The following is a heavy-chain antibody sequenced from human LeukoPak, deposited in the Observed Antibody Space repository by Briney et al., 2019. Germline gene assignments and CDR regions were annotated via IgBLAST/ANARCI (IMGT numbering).Heavy chain of an antibody. D-gene: IGHD3-22*01. V-gene: IGHV3-30*03. J-gene: IGHJ2*01. CDR1: GFTFSSYG. Sequence: GGSLRLSCAASGFTFSSYGMHWVRQAPGKGLEWVAVISYDGSNKYYADSVKGRFIISRDNAKNSLFLQMSTLRAEDTAVYYCARDSSDDFDLWGRGTLVTVSS. CDR3: ARDSSDDFDL. CDR2: ISYDGSNK.